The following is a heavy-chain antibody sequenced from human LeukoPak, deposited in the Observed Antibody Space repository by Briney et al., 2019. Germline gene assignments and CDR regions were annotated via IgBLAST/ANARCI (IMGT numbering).Heavy chain of an antibody. CDR2: IYTSGST. Sequence: PSETLSLTCTVSGGSFSNYYWSWIRQPAGKGLEWIGRIYTSGSTNYNPSLKSRVTMSVDTSKNQFPLKLSSVTAADTAVYYCARDVGIGGVYFDYWGQGTLVTVSS. CDR1: GGSFSNYY. D-gene: IGHD7-27*01. CDR3: ARDVGIGGVYFDY. V-gene: IGHV4-4*07. J-gene: IGHJ4*02.